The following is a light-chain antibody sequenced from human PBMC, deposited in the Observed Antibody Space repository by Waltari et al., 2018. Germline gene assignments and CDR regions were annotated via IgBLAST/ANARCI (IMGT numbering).Light chain of an antibody. Sequence: QSGLTQPASVSGSPGQSSTISCTGTSSDVGHYNLVSWFQQYPGKAPKLMVYEVTKRTSGVSDRFSGSKSGNTASLTIYGLQSEDEADYYCCSYAGLGIYVFGTGTKVTVL. J-gene: IGLJ1*01. CDR3: CSYAGLGIYV. CDR2: EVT. V-gene: IGLV2-23*02. CDR1: SSDVGHYNL.